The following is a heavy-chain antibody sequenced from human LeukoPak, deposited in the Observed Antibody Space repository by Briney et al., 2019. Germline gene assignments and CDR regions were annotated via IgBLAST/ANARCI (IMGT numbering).Heavy chain of an antibody. V-gene: IGHV4-61*02. CDR2: MYTSGST. D-gene: IGHD3/OR15-3a*01. J-gene: IGHJ3*02. CDR1: GGLISSGSYY. Sequence: SQTLSLTCTVPGGLISSGSYYWSWIRQPAGKGLEWIGRMYTSGSTNYNPSLKSRVTISVDTSKNQFSLKVNSVTAADTAVYYCAKDGPFDIWGQGTMVAVSS. CDR3: AKDGPFDI.